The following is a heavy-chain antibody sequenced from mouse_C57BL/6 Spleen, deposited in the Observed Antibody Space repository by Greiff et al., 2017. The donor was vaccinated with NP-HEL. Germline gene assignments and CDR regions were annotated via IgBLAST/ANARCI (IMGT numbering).Heavy chain of an antibody. V-gene: IGHV7-3*01. CDR3: ARSLDYYGSSESYWYFDV. CDR1: GFTFTDYY. Sequence: EVMLVESGGGLVQPGGSLSLSCAASGFTFTDYYMSWVRQPPGKALEWLGFIRNKANGYTTEYSASVKGRFTISRDNSQSILYLQMNALRAEDRATYDCARSLDYYGSSESYWYFDVWGTGTTVTVSS. D-gene: IGHD1-1*01. J-gene: IGHJ1*03. CDR2: IRNKANGYTT.